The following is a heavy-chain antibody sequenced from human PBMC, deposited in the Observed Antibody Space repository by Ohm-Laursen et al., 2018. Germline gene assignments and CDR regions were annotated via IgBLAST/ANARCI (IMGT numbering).Heavy chain of an antibody. V-gene: IGHV4-4*07. CDR1: GDSISSYY. J-gene: IGHJ4*02. CDR2: IYASGTT. D-gene: IGHD2-2*01. Sequence: SETLSLTCTVSGDSISSYYWSWIRQPAGKGLEWIGRIYASGTTYYNPSLTSRVTMSLDTSKNQFSLKLSSVTAADTAVYYCASRNCSYTSCYPQFDYWGQGTLVTVSS. CDR3: ASRNCSYTSCYPQFDY.